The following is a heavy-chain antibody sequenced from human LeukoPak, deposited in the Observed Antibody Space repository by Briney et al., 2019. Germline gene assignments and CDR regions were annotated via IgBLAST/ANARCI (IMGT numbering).Heavy chain of an antibody. D-gene: IGHD3-16*02. Sequence: SETLSLTCAVSGGSFSKDYWSWIRQPPGKGREWVVEINHTGSTKYKPSLKRRVAIAMYTSKNQFSLKLSSVTAADTAVYFCARALPFDYVWGSYRSDTKTTFDYWGQGTLVTVSS. CDR1: GGSFSKDY. V-gene: IGHV4-34*01. CDR3: ARALPFDYVWGSYRSDTKTTFDY. CDR2: INHTGST. J-gene: IGHJ4*02.